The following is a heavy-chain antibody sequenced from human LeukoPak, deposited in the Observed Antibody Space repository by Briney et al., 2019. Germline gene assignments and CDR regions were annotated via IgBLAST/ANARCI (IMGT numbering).Heavy chain of an antibody. J-gene: IGHJ4*02. Sequence: ASVTVSCKASGGTFSSYAISWVRQAPGQGLEWMGWISAYNGNTNYAQKLQGRVTMTTDTSTSTAYMELRSLRSDDTAVYYCARTPSTSETAAGSFDYWGQGTLVTVSS. CDR3: ARTPSTSETAAGSFDY. CDR2: ISAYNGNT. V-gene: IGHV1-18*01. CDR1: GGTFSSYA. D-gene: IGHD6-13*01.